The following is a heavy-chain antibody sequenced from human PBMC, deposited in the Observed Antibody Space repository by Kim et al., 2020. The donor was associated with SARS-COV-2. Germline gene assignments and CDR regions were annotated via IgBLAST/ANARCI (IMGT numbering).Heavy chain of an antibody. CDR3: ARDLVSGRDYDILTGYYNVISRYYGMDV. CDR2: ISSSSSYI. V-gene: IGHV3-21*01. D-gene: IGHD3-9*01. J-gene: IGHJ6*02. Sequence: GGSLRLSCAASGFTFSSYSMNWVRQAPGKGLEWVSSISSSSSYIYYADSVKGRFTISRDNAKNSLYLQMNSLRAEDTAVYYCARDLVSGRDYDILTGYYNVISRYYGMDVWGQGTTVTVSS. CDR1: GFTFSSYS.